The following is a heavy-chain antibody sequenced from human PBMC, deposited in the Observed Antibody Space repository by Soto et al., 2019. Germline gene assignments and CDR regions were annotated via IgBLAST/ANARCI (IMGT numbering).Heavy chain of an antibody. CDR3: TKQKGVSRTYNGSDV. CDR2: AYYRSQWYY. D-gene: IGHD2-8*01. V-gene: IGHV6-1*01. Sequence: SQTLSLTCAISGDSVSSNSAAWNWIRQSPSRGLEWLGRAYYRSQWYYDSAVSVKSRITVIPDTSKNQFSLHLSSVTPEDTAIYYCTKQKGVSRTYNGSDVWGQGTTVTVSS. CDR1: GDSVSSNSAA. J-gene: IGHJ6*02.